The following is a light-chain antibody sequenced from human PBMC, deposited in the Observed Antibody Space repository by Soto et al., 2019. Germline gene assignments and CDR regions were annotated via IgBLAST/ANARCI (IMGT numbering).Light chain of an antibody. Sequence: LTQPPSASGSPGQSVTISCTGTSSDVGGYNYVSWYQQHPGKAPKLMIYEVSKRPSGVPDRFSGSKSGNTASLTVSGPQAEDEADYYSTSYAGSNNFFYVFGTGTKVTVL. CDR2: EVS. J-gene: IGLJ1*01. V-gene: IGLV2-8*01. CDR1: SSDVGGYNY. CDR3: TSYAGSNNFFYV.